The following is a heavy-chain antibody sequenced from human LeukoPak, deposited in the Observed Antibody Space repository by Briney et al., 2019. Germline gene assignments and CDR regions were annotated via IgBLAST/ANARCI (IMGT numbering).Heavy chain of an antibody. Sequence: GGPLRLSCGASGISFSSHWMRWVRKAPGEGVEWGANVKEDGSEKKNVDSVKGRFTISRDNAKNSLYLQMSSLRAEDTAVYYCARDRGWYRADYWGQGTLVTVSS. CDR2: VKEDGSEK. J-gene: IGHJ4*02. V-gene: IGHV3-7*04. D-gene: IGHD6-19*01. CDR3: ARDRGWYRADY. CDR1: GISFSSHW.